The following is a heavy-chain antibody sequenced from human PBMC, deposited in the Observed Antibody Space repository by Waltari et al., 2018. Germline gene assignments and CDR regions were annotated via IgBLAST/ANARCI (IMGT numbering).Heavy chain of an antibody. V-gene: IGHV3-74*01. CDR3: IRENIAAAGLES. CDR2: INYDGSST. Sequence: EVQLVESGGGLVQPGGSLRLSCVASGFIFSSYWMDWVRQAPGKGLVWVSRINYDGSSTTYADSVKGRFTISRDNDKNTLYLHMSSLRAEDTAVYYCIRENIAAAGLESWGQGTLVTVSS. J-gene: IGHJ4*02. D-gene: IGHD6-13*01. CDR1: GFIFSSYW.